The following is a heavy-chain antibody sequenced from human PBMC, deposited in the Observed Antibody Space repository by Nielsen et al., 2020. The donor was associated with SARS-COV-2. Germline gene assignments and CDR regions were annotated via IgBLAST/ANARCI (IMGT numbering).Heavy chain of an antibody. CDR2: IGTLHDT. Sequence: GGSLRLSCAAGGFIFSQYDIHWVRQVTGKSLEWVAAIGTLHDTFYAGSVKGRFTISRENGRNSVYFQMDSLRVEDTAVYYCARGSTSGWTRENLDYWGQGILVTVSP. J-gene: IGHJ4*02. CDR3: ARGSTSGWTRENLDY. V-gene: IGHV3-13*01. CDR1: GFIFSQYD. D-gene: IGHD6-19*01.